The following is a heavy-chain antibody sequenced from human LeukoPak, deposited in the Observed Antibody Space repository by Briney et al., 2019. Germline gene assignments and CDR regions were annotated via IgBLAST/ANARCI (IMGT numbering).Heavy chain of an antibody. V-gene: IGHV3-33*01. D-gene: IGHD3-10*01. J-gene: IGHJ4*02. CDR3: AREIFSSGSYPDF. CDR1: GFAFNTYA. Sequence: GGSLRLSCAASGFAFNTYAMHWVRQAPGQGLEWVALIWHDGSHKFYSNSVRGQFTISRDNSKNTVSLQMNNLRPEDTAVYYCAREIFSSGSYPDFWGQGTLVTVSS. CDR2: IWHDGSHK.